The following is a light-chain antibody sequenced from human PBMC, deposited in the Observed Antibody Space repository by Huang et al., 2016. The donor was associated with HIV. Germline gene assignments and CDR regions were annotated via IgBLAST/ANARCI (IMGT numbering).Light chain of an antibody. Sequence: DIQMTQSPSSLSASVGDRVTITCQASQDISNYLNWYQQKPGKAPKLLIYDASNLETGGSSRCSGSGSGTDFTFTISSLQPEDIATYYCQQYDNLPRFTFGPGTKVDIK. CDR3: QQYDNLPRFT. J-gene: IGKJ3*01. CDR2: DAS. CDR1: QDISNY. V-gene: IGKV1-33*01.